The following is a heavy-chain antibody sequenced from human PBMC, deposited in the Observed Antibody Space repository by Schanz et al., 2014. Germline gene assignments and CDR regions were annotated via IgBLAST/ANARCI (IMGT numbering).Heavy chain of an antibody. CDR1: GYTFTGYF. CDR3: ARGGYSGAESYYFFYD. D-gene: IGHD3-10*01. V-gene: IGHV1-2*06. J-gene: IGHJ4*02. Sequence: QVQLVQSGAVVKKPGASVKVSCKASGYTFTGYFMHWVRQAPGQGLEWMGRINPNSGGTNYAQQFQGRVTMTKDTSISTAYMELRWLRSDDTAMYYCARGGYSGAESYYFFYDWGQGTLVTVSS. CDR2: INPNSGGT.